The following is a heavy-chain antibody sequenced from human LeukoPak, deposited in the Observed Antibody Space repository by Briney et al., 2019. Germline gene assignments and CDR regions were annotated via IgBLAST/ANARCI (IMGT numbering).Heavy chain of an antibody. D-gene: IGHD4/OR15-4a*01. CDR1: GFAFSTST. CDR3: VRIPNSANFPNWFDP. Sequence: PGGSLRLSCAASGFAFSTSTMNWVRQAPGKGLEWVSSINSSSSNYYADSVRGRFTISRDNAKNSLYLQMNSLIAEDTAVYYCVRIPNSANFPNWFDPWGQGTLVTVSS. CDR2: INSSSSN. J-gene: IGHJ5*02. V-gene: IGHV3-21*01.